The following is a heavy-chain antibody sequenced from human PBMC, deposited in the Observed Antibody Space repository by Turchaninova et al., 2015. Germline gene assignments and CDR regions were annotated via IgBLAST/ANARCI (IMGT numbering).Heavy chain of an antibody. CDR3: ARAQFALWSSSNFDY. J-gene: IGHJ4*02. Sequence: QVQLVQSGAEGKKPGASVKVSCKASGYPFTGYYMPWVRQAPGQGLEGMGWINPNSGGTNYAQKFQGRVTMTRDTSISTAYMELSRLRSDDTAVYYCARAQFALWSSSNFDYWGQGTLVTVSS. CDR1: GYPFTGYY. V-gene: IGHV1-2*02. CDR2: INPNSGGT. D-gene: IGHD3-10*01.